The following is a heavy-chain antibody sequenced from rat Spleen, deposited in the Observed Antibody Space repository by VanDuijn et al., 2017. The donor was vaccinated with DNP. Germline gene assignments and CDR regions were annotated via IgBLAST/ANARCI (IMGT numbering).Heavy chain of an antibody. CDR2: INTDGGST. D-gene: IGHD1-9*01. J-gene: IGHJ2*01. CDR3: AKAYILRVPRYFDY. CDR1: GFTFSSYW. V-gene: IGHV5-58*01. Sequence: EVQLVETGGGLVQPGRSLKLSCVASGFTFSSYWMYWIRQAPGKGLEWVASINTDGGSTYYPDSVKGRFTISRDNAENTVYLQMNSLRSEDTATYYCAKAYILRVPRYFDYWGQGVMVTVSS.